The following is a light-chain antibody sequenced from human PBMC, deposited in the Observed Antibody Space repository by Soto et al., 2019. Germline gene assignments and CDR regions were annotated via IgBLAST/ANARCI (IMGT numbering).Light chain of an antibody. Sequence: DIHMNLSLSSLSASVGYRVTITCRASQTISSWLAWYQQKPGKAPKLLIYKASTLKSGVPSRFSGSGSGTEFTLTISSLQPDDFATCYCQHYNSYSEAFGQGTKVDI. CDR1: QTISSW. CDR2: KAS. CDR3: QHYNSYSEA. V-gene: IGKV1-5*03. J-gene: IGKJ1*01.